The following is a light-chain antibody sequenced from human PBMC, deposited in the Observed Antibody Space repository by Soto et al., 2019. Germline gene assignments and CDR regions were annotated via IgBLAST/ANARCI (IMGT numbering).Light chain of an antibody. V-gene: IGLV2-14*01. CDR3: SSYTSSNTLV. J-gene: IGLJ2*01. Sequence: QSALTQPASVSGSPGQSITISCTGTSSDVGAYNYVSWYQQHPGKAPKLMIFEVSDRPSGFSNRFSGSKSGNTASLTISGLQAEDEADYYCSSYTSSNTLVFGGGTQLTVL. CDR1: SSDVGAYNY. CDR2: EVS.